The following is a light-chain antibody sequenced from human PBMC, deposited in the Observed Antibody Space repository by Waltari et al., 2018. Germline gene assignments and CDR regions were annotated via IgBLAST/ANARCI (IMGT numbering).Light chain of an antibody. CDR2: EGS. J-gene: IGLJ2*01. Sequence: QSALTQPAPVSGSPGQSITIPCTGPSSDFGTYTLTSWYQQYPGKAPKVMIYEGSKRPSGVSSRFSASKSGNTASLTISVLQAEDEADYYCCSYALRSVVFGGGTKVTVL. CDR1: SSDFGTYTL. CDR3: CSYALRSVV. V-gene: IGLV2-23*01.